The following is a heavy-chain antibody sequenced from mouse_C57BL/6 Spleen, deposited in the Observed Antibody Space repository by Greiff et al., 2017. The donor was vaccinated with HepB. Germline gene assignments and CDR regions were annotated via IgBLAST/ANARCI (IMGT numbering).Heavy chain of an antibody. J-gene: IGHJ2*01. CDR3: ARGDGNYYFDY. CDR1: GYTFTSYG. CDR2: IYPRSGNT. V-gene: IGHV1-81*01. D-gene: IGHD2-1*01. Sequence: VQLQESGAELARPGASVKLSCKASGYTFTSYGISWVKQRTGQGLEWIGEIYPRSGNTYYNEKFKGKATLTADKSSSTAYMELRSLTSEDSAVYFCARGDGNYYFDYWGQGTTLTVSS.